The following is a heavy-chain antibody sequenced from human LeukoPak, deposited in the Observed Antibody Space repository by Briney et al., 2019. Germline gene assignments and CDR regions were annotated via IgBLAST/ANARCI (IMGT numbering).Heavy chain of an antibody. CDR3: ARGSLDGYHDY. Sequence: SETLSLTCAVYGGSFSGYYWSWIRQPPGKGLEWIGEINHSGSTNYNPSLKSRVTISVDTSKNQFSLKLSSVTVADTAVYYCARGSLDGYHDYWGQGTLVTVSS. V-gene: IGHV4-34*01. CDR1: GGSFSGYY. J-gene: IGHJ4*02. CDR2: INHSGST. D-gene: IGHD2-15*01.